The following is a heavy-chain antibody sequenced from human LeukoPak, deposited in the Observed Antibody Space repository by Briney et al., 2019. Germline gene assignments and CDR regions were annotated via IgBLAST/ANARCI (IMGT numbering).Heavy chain of an antibody. D-gene: IGHD3-9*01. CDR3: AREFFTYDILTGYYRGYYFDY. J-gene: IGHJ4*02. CDR1: GGSISSYY. CDR2: IYYSGST. Sequence: PSETLSLTCTVSGGSISSYYWSWIRQPPGKGLEWIGYIYYSGSTNYNPSLKSRVTISVDTSKNQFSLKLSSVTAADTAVYYCAREFFTYDILTGYYRGYYFDYWGQGTLVTVSS. V-gene: IGHV4-59*01.